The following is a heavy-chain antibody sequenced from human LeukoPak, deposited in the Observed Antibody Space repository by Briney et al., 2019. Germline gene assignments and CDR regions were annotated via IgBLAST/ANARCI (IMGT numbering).Heavy chain of an antibody. D-gene: IGHD3-22*01. J-gene: IGHJ4*02. CDR1: GGSISSGGYY. V-gene: IGHV4-31*03. CDR2: IYYSGST. CDR3: ARTPRYDSSGYFDY. Sequence: SETLSLTCTVSGGSISSGGYYWSWIRQHPGKGLEWIGYIYYSGSTYYNPSLKSRVTISVDTSKNQFSLKLSSVTAADTAVYYCARTPRYDSSGYFDYWGQGTLVTVSS.